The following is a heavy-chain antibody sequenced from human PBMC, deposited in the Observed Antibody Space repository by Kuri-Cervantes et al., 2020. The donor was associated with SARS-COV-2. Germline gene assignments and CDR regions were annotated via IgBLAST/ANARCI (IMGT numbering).Heavy chain of an antibody. CDR1: GVTFNSDN. V-gene: IGHV3-21*01. D-gene: IGHD2-21*01. CDR2: RGPSNTDI. CDR3: ARVAGEGPIYYYDMDV. J-gene: IGHJ6*02. Sequence: GESLKISCTASGVTFNSDNLKWGCKAPGKGQEWVSGRGPSNTDINYSDPVRGRFTITKESGENSLYLHMHSMRGDDTAVYYCARVAGEGPIYYYDMDVWGQGTTVTVSS.